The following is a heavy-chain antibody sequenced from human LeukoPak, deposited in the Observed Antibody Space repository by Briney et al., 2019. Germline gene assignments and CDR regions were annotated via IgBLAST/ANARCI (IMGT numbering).Heavy chain of an antibody. CDR3: AKVRDYGDQGALEY. CDR1: GGSISDYF. CDR2: MHHSGSA. D-gene: IGHD4-17*01. Sequence: PSETLSLTCTVSGGSISDYFWSWVRQSPGKGLEWIGFMHHSGSANSNPSLRSRVTISMDTSKNQFSLKMTSVTAADTAVYYCAKVRDYGDQGALEYWGQGCLVTVSS. J-gene: IGHJ4*02. V-gene: IGHV4-59*01.